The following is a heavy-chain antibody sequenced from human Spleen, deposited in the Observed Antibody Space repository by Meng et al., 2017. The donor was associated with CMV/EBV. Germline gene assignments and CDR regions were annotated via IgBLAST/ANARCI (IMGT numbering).Heavy chain of an antibody. V-gene: IGHV3-30*02. J-gene: IGHJ6*02. CDR3: ARGVFDPAYYYYYGMDV. Sequence: GESLKISCAASGFTFSSYTTHWVRQAPGKGLEWVAFIRSDGRNKYYADSVKGRFTISRDNSKNTLYLQMNSLRAEDTAVYYCARGVFDPAYYYYYGMDVWGQGTTVTVSS. CDR2: IRSDGRNK. D-gene: IGHD3-16*01. CDR1: GFTFSSYT.